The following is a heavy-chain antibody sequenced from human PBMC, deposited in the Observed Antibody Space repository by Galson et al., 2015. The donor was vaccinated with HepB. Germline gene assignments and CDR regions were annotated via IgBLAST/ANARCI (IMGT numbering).Heavy chain of an antibody. CDR3: ARGDSSSSGPWDYYYYYGMDV. CDR2: ISAYNGNT. CDR1: GYTFTSYG. D-gene: IGHD6-6*01. J-gene: IGHJ6*02. Sequence: SVKVSCKASGYTFTSYGISWVRQAPGQGLEWMGWISAYNGNTNYAQKLQGRVTMTTDTSTSTAYMELRSLRSDDTAVYYCARGDSSSSGPWDYYYYYGMDVWGQGTTVTVSS. V-gene: IGHV1-18*04.